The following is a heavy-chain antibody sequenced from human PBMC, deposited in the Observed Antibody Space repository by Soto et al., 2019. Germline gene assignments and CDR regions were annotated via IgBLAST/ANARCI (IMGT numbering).Heavy chain of an antibody. CDR1: GFTFSSYE. CDR2: ISSSGSTI. V-gene: IGHV3-48*03. CDR3: ARDNPQGGWTWFVSAFDI. Sequence: PGGSLRLSCAASGFTFSSYEMNWVRQAPGKGLEWVSYISSSGSTIYYADSVKGRFTISRDNAKNSLYLQMNSLRAEDTAVYYCARDNPQGGWTWFVSAFDIWGQGTMVTVSS. J-gene: IGHJ3*02. D-gene: IGHD6-19*01.